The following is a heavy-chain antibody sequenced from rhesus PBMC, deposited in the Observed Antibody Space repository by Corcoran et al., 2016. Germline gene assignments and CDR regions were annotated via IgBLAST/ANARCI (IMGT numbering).Heavy chain of an antibody. J-gene: IGHJ6*01. CDR1: GGSISSGYG. V-gene: IGHV4S7*01. CDR2: IFGSMGST. CDR3: ARVGVLGIGGLDS. D-gene: IGHD5-42*01. Sequence: QLQLQESGPGLVKPSETLSLTCAVSGGSISSGYGWSWIRQPPGKGLEWIGNIFGSMGSTYHNPSLRGRFTRSTDPSSDQLSLKLGSVTAADTAVYYCARVGVLGIGGLDSWGQGVVVTVSS.